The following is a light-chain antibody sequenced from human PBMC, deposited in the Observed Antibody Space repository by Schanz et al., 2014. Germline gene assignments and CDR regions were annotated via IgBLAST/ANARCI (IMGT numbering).Light chain of an antibody. CDR2: DVS. Sequence: QSALTQPASVSASPGQSITISCTGTSSDVGGYNYVSWYQQYPGKAPKLIIYDVSNRPSGVSNRFSGSRSGNTASLTISGLQAEDEADYYCSSYADSNNLVFGGGTKLTVL. J-gene: IGLJ2*01. V-gene: IGLV2-14*01. CDR1: SSDVGGYNY. CDR3: SSYADSNNLV.